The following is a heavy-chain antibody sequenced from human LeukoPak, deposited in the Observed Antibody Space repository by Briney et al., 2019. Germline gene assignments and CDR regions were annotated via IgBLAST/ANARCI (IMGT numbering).Heavy chain of an antibody. Sequence: EASVKVSCKASGGTFSRYAVRWVRQAPGQGLEWLGGIIPVFGAANYAQRFQGRLTVTADESTNTAYMDLSGLTSEDTGVYYCARTRAGCSTTNCYPYDMDVWGQGTTVAVSS. J-gene: IGHJ6*02. D-gene: IGHD2-2*01. CDR2: IIPVFGAA. CDR3: ARTRAGCSTTNCYPYDMDV. V-gene: IGHV1-69*13. CDR1: GGTFSRYA.